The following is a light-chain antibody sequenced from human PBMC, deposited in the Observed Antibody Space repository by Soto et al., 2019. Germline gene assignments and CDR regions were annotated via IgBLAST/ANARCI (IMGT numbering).Light chain of an antibody. Sequence: DIQMTQYPSSLSASVGGRVTSTCRASQDINNFLAWFQQKPGKAPKPLIYSASSLQDGVPSRFSGSGSGTHFTLPISSLQPEAVATYFCLQYDRFPATFGGGTRV. CDR3: LQYDRFPAT. V-gene: IGKV1-16*01. J-gene: IGKJ4*01. CDR2: SAS. CDR1: QDINNF.